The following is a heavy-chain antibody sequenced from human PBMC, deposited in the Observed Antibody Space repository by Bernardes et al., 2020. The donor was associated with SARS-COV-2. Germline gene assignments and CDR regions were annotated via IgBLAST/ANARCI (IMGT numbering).Heavy chain of an antibody. V-gene: IGHV1-18*01. Sequence: ASVKVSCKTSGYTFTNYGISWVRQAPGQGLEWMGWNSAYNSATKDSQNLQGRVTVTIDPYTNTAYMELRSLRSDDTAVYYCARRTIFGVVNINYYYGMDVWGQGTTVTVSS. CDR2: NSAYNSAT. CDR3: ARRTIFGVVNINYYYGMDV. CDR1: GYTFTNYG. J-gene: IGHJ6*02. D-gene: IGHD3-3*01.